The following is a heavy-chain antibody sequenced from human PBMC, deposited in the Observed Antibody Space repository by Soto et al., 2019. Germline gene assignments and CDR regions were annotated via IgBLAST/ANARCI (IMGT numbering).Heavy chain of an antibody. D-gene: IGHD6-19*01. CDR1: GYTFSNYG. Sequence: QVQLVQSGAEVKKPGASVTVSCKTSGYTFSNYGINWVRQAPGQGLEWMGWISGYNGKTNYAQTVQGRVTMTTDTSTDIVYMELRSLKSDDTAIYYCSRFIMVGGWFDPNYYHGMDVWGQGTPVTVSS. V-gene: IGHV1-18*01. J-gene: IGHJ6*02. CDR2: ISGYNGKT. CDR3: SRFIMVGGWFDPNYYHGMDV.